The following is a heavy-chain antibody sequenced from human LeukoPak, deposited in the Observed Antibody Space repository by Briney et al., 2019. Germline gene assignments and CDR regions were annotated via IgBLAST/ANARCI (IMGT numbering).Heavy chain of an antibody. V-gene: IGHV4-59*12. D-gene: IGHD3-10*01. J-gene: IGHJ6*03. Sequence: PSETLSLTCTVSGGSISSYYWSWIRQPPGKGLEWIGYIYYSGSTNYNPSLKSRVTMSVDTSKNQFSLKLSSVTAADTAVYYCARDSYHYGSAAYYMDVWGKGTTVTISS. CDR2: IYYSGST. CDR3: ARDSYHYGSAAYYMDV. CDR1: GGSISSYY.